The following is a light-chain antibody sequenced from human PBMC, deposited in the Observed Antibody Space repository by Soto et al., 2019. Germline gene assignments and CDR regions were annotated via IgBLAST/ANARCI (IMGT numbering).Light chain of an antibody. CDR1: QSVSSN. CDR2: DAS. V-gene: IGKV3-15*01. Sequence: EIVMTQSPAPLSVSPGERAPLSCRASQSVSSNLAWYQRKPGQAPRLLIYDASTRATGIPARFSGSGSGTECTLTISSLQAEDFAVYYRQQYNNWRPGTFGQGTKVEIK. CDR3: QQYNNWRPGT. J-gene: IGKJ1*01.